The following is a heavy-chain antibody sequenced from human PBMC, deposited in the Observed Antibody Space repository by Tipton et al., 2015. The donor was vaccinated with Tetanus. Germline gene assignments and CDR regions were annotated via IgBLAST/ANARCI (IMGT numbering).Heavy chain of an antibody. CDR2: VYDSGDT. CDR1: GLTFINAW. CDR3: ARGGPESRWYFDL. Sequence: GSLRLSCAASGLTFINAWMSWVRQAPGKGLEWIGEVYDSGDTGYNPSLRSRVTMSVDTSQKQFSLNLRSMTAADTAVYYCARGGPESRWYFDLWGRGTLVTVSS. V-gene: IGHV4-4*02. J-gene: IGHJ2*01.